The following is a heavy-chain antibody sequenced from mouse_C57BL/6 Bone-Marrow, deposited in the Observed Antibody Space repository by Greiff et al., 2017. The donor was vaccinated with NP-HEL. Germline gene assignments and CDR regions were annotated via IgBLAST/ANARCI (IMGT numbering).Heavy chain of an antibody. D-gene: IGHD1-1*01. V-gene: IGHV10-1*01. CDR3: VRQGYGSSRGYFDV. CDR1: GFSFNTYA. J-gene: IGHJ1*03. Sequence: VQLKESGGGLVQPKGSLKLSCAASGFSFNTYAMNWVRQAPGKGLEWVARIRSKSNNYATYCADSVKDRFTISRDDSESMLYLQMNNLKTEDTAMYYCVRQGYGSSRGYFDVWGTGTTVTVSS. CDR2: IRSKSNNYAT.